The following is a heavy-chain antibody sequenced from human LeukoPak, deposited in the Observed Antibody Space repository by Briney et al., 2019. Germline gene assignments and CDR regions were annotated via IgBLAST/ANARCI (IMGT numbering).Heavy chain of an antibody. CDR1: GYSISSGYY. Sequence: PSETLSLTCTVSGYSISSGYYWGWIRQPPGKGLEWIGSIYHSGSTYYNPSLKSRVTISVDTSKNQFSLKLSSVTAADTAVYYCASTGDDYWGQGTLVTVSS. J-gene: IGHJ4*02. CDR3: ASTGDDY. D-gene: IGHD2-21*01. CDR2: IYHSGST. V-gene: IGHV4-38-2*02.